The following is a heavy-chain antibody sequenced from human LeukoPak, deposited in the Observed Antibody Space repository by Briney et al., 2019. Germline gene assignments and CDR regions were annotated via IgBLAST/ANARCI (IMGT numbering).Heavy chain of an antibody. D-gene: IGHD1-26*01. CDR3: ARRPVGATTRFDY. CDR2: IYYSGST. J-gene: IGHJ4*02. V-gene: IGHV4-59*12. Sequence: PSETLSLTCTVSGGSISSYYWSWIRQPPGKGLEWIGYIYYSGSTNYNPSLKSRVTISVDTSKNQFSLKLSSVTAADTAVYYCARRPVGATTRFDYWGQGTLVTVSS. CDR1: GGSISSYY.